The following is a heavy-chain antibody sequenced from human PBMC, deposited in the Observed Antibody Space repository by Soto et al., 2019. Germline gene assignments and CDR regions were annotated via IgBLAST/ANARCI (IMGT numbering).Heavy chain of an antibody. V-gene: IGHV1-69*12. CDR3: AGELGGTGLQF. CDR2: IIPMFGIV. Sequence: QVQLVQSGTEARKPGSSVKVSCETSGGNFNNYGFNWVRQVPGQRLEWMGGIIPMFGIVKVGQIFQPRVAFTAYQSTGKAYMDLTSLRPEHTDVYYCAGELGGTGLQFWGQGTLVIVSS. J-gene: IGHJ4*02. CDR1: GGNFNNYG. D-gene: IGHD3-9*01.